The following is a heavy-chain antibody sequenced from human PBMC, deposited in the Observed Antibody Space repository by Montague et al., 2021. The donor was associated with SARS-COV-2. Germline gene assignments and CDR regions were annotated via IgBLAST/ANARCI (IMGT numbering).Heavy chain of an antibody. CDR2: IYYSGST. CDR1: GGSISSYY. D-gene: IGHD3-10*01. CDR3: ARDVRYYYDQ. Sequence: SETLSLTCTVSGGSISSYYWSWIRQPPGKGLEWIGYIYYSGSTNHNPSLKSRVTISVDTSKNQFSLKLSSVTAADTAVYYCARDVRYYYDQWGQGILVTVSS. V-gene: IGHV4-59*01. J-gene: IGHJ4*02.